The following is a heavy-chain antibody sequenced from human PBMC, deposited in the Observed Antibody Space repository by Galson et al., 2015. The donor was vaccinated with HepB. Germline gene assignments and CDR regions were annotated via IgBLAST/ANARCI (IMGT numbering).Heavy chain of an antibody. CDR1: GFSFRNYG. V-gene: IGHV3-33*01. J-gene: IGHJ4*02. D-gene: IGHD2/OR15-2a*01. Sequence: SLRLSCAASGFSFRNYGMHWVRQAPGKGLEWVAVIYYDGSNKYYTDSVKGRFTISRDNSKNTLYLQMLSLRPEDTAVYYCARESDFYFDYWGQGALVTVSS. CDR3: ARESDFYFDY. CDR2: IYYDGSNK.